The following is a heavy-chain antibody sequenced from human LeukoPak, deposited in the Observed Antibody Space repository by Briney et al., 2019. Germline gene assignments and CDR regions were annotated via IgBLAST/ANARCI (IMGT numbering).Heavy chain of an antibody. V-gene: IGHV4-39*07. CDR3: ARVRVVAAISYFDY. CDR1: GGSISSSSYY. J-gene: IGHJ4*02. Sequence: SETLSLTCTVSGGSISSSSYYWGWIRQPPGKGLEWIGSIYYSGSTNYNPSLKSRVTISVDTSKNQFSLKLSSVTAADTAVYYCARVRVVAAISYFDYWGQGTLVTVSS. CDR2: IYYSGST. D-gene: IGHD2-15*01.